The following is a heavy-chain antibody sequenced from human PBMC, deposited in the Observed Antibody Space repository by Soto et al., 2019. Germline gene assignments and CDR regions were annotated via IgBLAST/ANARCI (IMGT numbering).Heavy chain of an antibody. V-gene: IGHV1-69*02. CDR1: GGTFSSYT. Sequence: QVQLVQSGAEVKKPGSSVKVSCKASGGTFSSYTISWVRQAPGQGLGWMGRIIPILGIANYAQKFQGRVTNTADNSTSTAGMELSRLGSGDPYVYYRASHYVWGQGTTVTVFS. CDR3: ASHYV. CDR2: IIPILGIA. J-gene: IGHJ6*02.